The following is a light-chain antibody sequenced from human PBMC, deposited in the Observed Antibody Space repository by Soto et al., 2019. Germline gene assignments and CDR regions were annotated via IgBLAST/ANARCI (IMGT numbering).Light chain of an antibody. V-gene: IGLV2-23*02. CDR3: CSYAGSRTHVL. CDR2: EVS. J-gene: IGLJ2*01. CDR1: SSDVGSYNF. Sequence: QSVLTQPASVSGSPGQSITISCIGTSSDVGSYNFVSCYQQHPGRAPKVLIYEVSERPSGVSNHFSGSKSGNTASLTIAGLQTEDEAEYYCCSYAGSRTHVLFGGGTKLTVL.